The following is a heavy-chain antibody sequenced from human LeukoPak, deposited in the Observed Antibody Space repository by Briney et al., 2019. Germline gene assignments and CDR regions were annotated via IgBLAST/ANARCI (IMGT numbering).Heavy chain of an antibody. D-gene: IGHD3-10*01. V-gene: IGHV1-8*01. J-gene: IGHJ5*02. CDR1: GYTFTSYD. CDR2: MNPNSGNT. Sequence: ASVKVSCKASGYTFTSYDINWVRQATGQGLEWMGWMNPNSGNTGYAQKFQGRVTMTRNTSISTAYMELSSLRSEDTAVYYCARMKATVRRKNANWFDPWGQGTLVTVSS. CDR3: ARMKATVRRKNANWFDP.